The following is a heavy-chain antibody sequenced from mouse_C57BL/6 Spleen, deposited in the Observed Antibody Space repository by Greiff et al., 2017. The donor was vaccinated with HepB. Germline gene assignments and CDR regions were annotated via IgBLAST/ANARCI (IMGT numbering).Heavy chain of an antibody. CDR2: IDPSDSET. CDR1: GYTFTSYW. D-gene: IGHD3-2*02. J-gene: IGHJ3*01. CDR3: ARGVGLDSSGFFAY. Sequence: QVQLQQPGAELVRPGSSVKLSCKASGYTFTSYWMHWVKQRPIQGLEWIGNIDPSDSETHYNQKFKDKATLTVDKSSSTAYMQLSSLTSEDSAVYYCARGVGLDSSGFFAYWGQGTLVTVSA. V-gene: IGHV1-52*01.